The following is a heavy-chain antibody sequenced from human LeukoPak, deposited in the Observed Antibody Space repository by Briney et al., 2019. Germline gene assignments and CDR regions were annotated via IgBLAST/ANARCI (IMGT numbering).Heavy chain of an antibody. V-gene: IGHV4-59*01. J-gene: IGHJ4*02. CDR1: GGSISPYY. Sequence: KPSETLSLTCSVSGGSISPYYWSWIRQPPGKGLEWIGYIFYSGITTYNPSLKSRVTISLDSSKNQFFLRLTSVTAADTAMYYCARAETLAAIYFDFWGQGSLVTVSS. CDR2: IFYSGIT. CDR3: ARAETLAAIYFDF. D-gene: IGHD6-25*01.